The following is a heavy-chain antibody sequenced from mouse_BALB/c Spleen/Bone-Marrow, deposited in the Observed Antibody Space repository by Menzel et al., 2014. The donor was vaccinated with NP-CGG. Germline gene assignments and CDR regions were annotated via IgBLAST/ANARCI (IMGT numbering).Heavy chain of an antibody. V-gene: IGHV14-3*02. CDR1: GFNIKDTY. D-gene: IGHD4-1*01. CDR2: IDPANCNT. CDR3: ARWEYYAMGY. J-gene: IGHJ4*01. Sequence: EVQLQQSWAELVKPGASVKLSCTASGFNIKDTYMHWVKQRPEQGLEWIGRIDPANCNTKYDPKFQGKATITADTSSNTAYLQLSSLTSEDTAVYYCARWEYYAMGYWGQGTSVTVSS.